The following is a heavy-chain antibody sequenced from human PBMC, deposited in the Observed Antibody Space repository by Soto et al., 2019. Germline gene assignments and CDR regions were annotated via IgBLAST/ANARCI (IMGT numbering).Heavy chain of an antibody. CDR2: INHYGSET. V-gene: IGHV3-7*04. CDR3: ARAPDCSGREYYCDY. J-gene: IGHJ4*02. Sequence: PGGSLRLSCAASGFTFSSYGMHWVRQAPGKGPEWVANINHYGSETYYVDSVKGRFTISRDNAKNSLDLQMNNLRVDDTAVYYCARAPDCSGREYYCDYWRQGTLVTVSS. CDR1: GFTFSSYG. D-gene: IGHD3-10*02.